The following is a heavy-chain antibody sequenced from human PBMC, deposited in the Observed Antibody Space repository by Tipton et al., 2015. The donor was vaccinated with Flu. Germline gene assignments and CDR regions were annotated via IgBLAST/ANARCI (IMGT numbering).Heavy chain of an antibody. Sequence: SLRLSCATSGFTFGSYGFHWVRQAPGKGLEWVAVIWYDGSSIDYGDSVKGRFTVSRSNFKNTLYLQMTNVRVEDTAVYYCVRINIDTAVGEYWGQGTLVAVSS. CDR1: GFTFGSYG. J-gene: IGHJ4*02. V-gene: IGHV3-33*01. D-gene: IGHD5-12*01. CDR2: IWYDGSSI. CDR3: VRINIDTAVGEY.